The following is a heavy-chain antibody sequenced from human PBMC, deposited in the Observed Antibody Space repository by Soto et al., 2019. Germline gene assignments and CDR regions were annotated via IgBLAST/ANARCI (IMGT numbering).Heavy chain of an antibody. Sequence: SETLSLTCTVSGGSISRYYWSWIRQPPGKGLEWIGYIYYSGSTNYNPSLKSRVTISVDTSKNQFSLKLSSVTAADTAVYYCARERYCSSTSCYTPAAFDIWGQGTMVTV. CDR1: GGSISRYY. V-gene: IGHV4-59*01. D-gene: IGHD2-2*02. CDR3: ARERYCSSTSCYTPAAFDI. J-gene: IGHJ3*02. CDR2: IYYSGST.